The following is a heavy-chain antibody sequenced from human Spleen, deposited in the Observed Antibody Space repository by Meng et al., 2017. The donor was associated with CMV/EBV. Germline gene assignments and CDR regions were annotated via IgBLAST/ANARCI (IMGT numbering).Heavy chain of an antibody. J-gene: IGHJ4*02. CDR2: INPNSGGT. Sequence: CKASGYTFTGYYMHWVRRAPGQGLEWMGWINPNSGGTNYAQKFQGRVTMTRDTSISTAYMELSRLRSDDTAVYYCARDLITGDYYFDYWGQGTLVTVSS. V-gene: IGHV1-2*02. D-gene: IGHD7-27*01. CDR3: ARDLITGDYYFDY. CDR1: GYTFTGYY.